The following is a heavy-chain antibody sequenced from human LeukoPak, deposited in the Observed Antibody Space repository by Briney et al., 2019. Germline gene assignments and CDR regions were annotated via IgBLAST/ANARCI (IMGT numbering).Heavy chain of an antibody. Sequence: PGGSLRLSCAASGFTFSSYAMSWVRQAPGKGREWVSAISGSGGSTYYADSVKGRFTISRDNSKNTLYLQMNSLRAEDTAVYYCAKDSESLGELSPWGQGTLVTVSS. D-gene: IGHD3-16*02. CDR1: GFTFSSYA. J-gene: IGHJ4*02. V-gene: IGHV3-23*01. CDR2: ISGSGGST. CDR3: AKDSESLGELSP.